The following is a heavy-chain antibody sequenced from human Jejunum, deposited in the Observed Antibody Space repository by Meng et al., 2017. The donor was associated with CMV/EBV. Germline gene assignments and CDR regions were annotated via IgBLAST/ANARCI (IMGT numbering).Heavy chain of an antibody. CDR1: GFTFSSYG. CDR3: AKGPYDTSGWWFDP. CDR2: NSSSDGTT. V-gene: IGHV3-23*01. Sequence: TGFTFSSYGMSWVRQAQGKGLEWVSSNSSSDGTTYYADSVKGQFTVSRDNSKNTLYLQMNSLRAEDTAVYYCAKGPYDTSGWWFDPWGQGTLVTVSS. D-gene: IGHD3-22*01. J-gene: IGHJ5*02.